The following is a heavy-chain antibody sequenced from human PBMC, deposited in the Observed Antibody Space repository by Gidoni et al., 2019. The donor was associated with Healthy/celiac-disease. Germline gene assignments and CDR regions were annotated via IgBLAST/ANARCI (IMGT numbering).Heavy chain of an antibody. CDR3: AKDIRYYYGSGNFYGMDV. V-gene: IGHV3-9*01. J-gene: IGHJ6*02. Sequence: EVQLVESGGGLVQPGRSLRLSCAASGFTFDDYAMHWVRQAPGKGLGWVSGISWNSGSIGDADSVKGRFTISRDNAKNSLYLQMNSLRAEDTALYYCAKDIRYYYGSGNFYGMDVWGQGTTVTVSS. CDR2: ISWNSGSI. D-gene: IGHD3-10*01. CDR1: GFTFDDYA.